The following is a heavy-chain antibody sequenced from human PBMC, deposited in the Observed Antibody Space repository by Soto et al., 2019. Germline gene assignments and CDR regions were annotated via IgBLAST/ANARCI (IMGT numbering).Heavy chain of an antibody. D-gene: IGHD5-12*01. CDR3: AKDSRGFRGYPAY. Sequence: GGSLGLSWAASGFTFSNYGIHWVRQAPGKGLEWVAIISDDGSSKYYADSVKGRFTISRDNSKNTVYLQMNSLRAEDTALYYCAKDSRGFRGYPAYWGQGTLVTVSS. CDR1: GFTFSNYG. V-gene: IGHV3-30*18. CDR2: ISDDGSSK. J-gene: IGHJ4*02.